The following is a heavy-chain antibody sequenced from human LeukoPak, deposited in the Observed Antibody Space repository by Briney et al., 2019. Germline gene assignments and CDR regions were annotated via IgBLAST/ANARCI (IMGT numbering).Heavy chain of an antibody. V-gene: IGHV4-30-2*01. CDR1: GGSISSGGYS. D-gene: IGHD2/OR15-2a*01. CDR3: ARFYGPGGFYFDY. Sequence: SQTLSLTCAVSGGSISSGGYSWSWIRQPPGKGLEWIGYIYHSGSTYYNPSLKSRVTISVDRSKNQFSLKLSSVTAADTAVYYCARFYGPGGFYFDYWGQGTLVTVPS. CDR2: IYHSGST. J-gene: IGHJ4*02.